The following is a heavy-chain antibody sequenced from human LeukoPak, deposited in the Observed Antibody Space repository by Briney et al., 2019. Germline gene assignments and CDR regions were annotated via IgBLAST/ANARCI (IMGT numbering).Heavy chain of an antibody. D-gene: IGHD2-8*01. V-gene: IGHV1-69-2*01. Sequence: ASVKVSCKVSGYTFTDYYMHWVQQAPGKGLDWMGLVDPEDGETIYAEKFQGRVTITADTSTDTAYMELSSLRSEDTAVYYCALTNLPGAFDIWGQGTMVTVSS. CDR2: VDPEDGET. CDR1: GYTFTDYY. CDR3: ALTNLPGAFDI. J-gene: IGHJ3*02.